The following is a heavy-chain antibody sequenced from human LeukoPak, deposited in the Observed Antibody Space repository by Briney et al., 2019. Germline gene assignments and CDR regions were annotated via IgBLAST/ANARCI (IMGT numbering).Heavy chain of an antibody. D-gene: IGHD3-9*01. V-gene: IGHV4-59*01. CDR2: IYYSGST. CDR1: GGSISSYY. J-gene: IGHJ4*02. Sequence: PSETLSLTCTVSGGSISSYYWSWIRQPPGKRLEWIGYIYYSGSTNYNPSLKSRVTISVDTSKNQFSLKLSSVTAADTAVYYCAMADVLRYFDWLDSGYYFDYWGQGTLVTVSS. CDR3: AMADVLRYFDWLDSGYYFDY.